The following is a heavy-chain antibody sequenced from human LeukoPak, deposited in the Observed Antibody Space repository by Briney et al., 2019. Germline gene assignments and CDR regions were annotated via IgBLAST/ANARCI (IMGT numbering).Heavy chain of an antibody. Sequence: GGSLRLSCVDSGFTFSSNNMNWVRQAPGKGLEWLSFISDTGHVIYYADSVKGRFTISRDNAKNSLFLQMNSLRDEDTAVYYCARGAGSSWFYHWGQGTLVTVSS. CDR1: GFTFSSNN. V-gene: IGHV3-48*02. D-gene: IGHD4/OR15-4a*01. CDR3: ARGAGSSWFYH. CDR2: ISDTGHVI. J-gene: IGHJ5*02.